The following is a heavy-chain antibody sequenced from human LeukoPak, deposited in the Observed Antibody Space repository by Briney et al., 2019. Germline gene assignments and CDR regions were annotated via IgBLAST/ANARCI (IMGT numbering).Heavy chain of an antibody. V-gene: IGHV4-61*02. J-gene: IGHJ4*02. CDR1: GGSISSGSYY. Sequence: PSETLSLTCTVSGGSISSGSYYWSWIRQPDGKGLEWIGRSYIRGSTDYNPSLKSRITISVDTSKNQFSLKLNSVTAADTAVYYCARIGYGSGSPTNFWGQGTLVTVCS. CDR2: SYIRGST. CDR3: ARIGYGSGSPTNF. D-gene: IGHD3-10*01.